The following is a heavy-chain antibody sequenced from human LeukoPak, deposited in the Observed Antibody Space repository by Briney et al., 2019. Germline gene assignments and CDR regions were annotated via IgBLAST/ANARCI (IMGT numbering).Heavy chain of an antibody. CDR2: IYHSGST. Sequence: PSETLSLTCTVSGGSISSYYWSWIRQPPGKGLEWIGSIYHSGSTYYNPSLKSRVTISVDTSKNQFSLKLSSVTAADTAVYYCARVRQQLTYYYYMDVWGKGTTVTVSS. D-gene: IGHD6-13*01. CDR3: ARVRQQLTYYYYMDV. J-gene: IGHJ6*03. CDR1: GGSISSYY. V-gene: IGHV4-38-2*02.